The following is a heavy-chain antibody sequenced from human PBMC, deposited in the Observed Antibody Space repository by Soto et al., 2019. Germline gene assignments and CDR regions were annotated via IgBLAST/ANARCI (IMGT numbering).Heavy chain of an antibody. CDR3: ARDFAYFDS. Sequence: SETLSLTCTVSGGSFKSGSYSWSWIRQPPGKGLEWIGYVYHTGRTSYNPSLKSRVSIPMDTSKNQFSLNLDSVTAADTAVYFCARDFAYFDSWGQGTLVTVSS. V-gene: IGHV4-61*01. J-gene: IGHJ4*02. CDR1: GGSFKSGSYS. CDR2: VYHTGRT. D-gene: IGHD3-3*01.